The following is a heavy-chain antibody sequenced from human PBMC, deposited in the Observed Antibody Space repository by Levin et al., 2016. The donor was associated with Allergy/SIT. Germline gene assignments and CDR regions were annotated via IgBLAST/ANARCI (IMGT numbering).Heavy chain of an antibody. CDR3: AKDQSSRGPFDY. J-gene: IGHJ4*02. CDR1: GFTFSSYA. V-gene: IGHV3-23*01. D-gene: IGHD6-13*01. Sequence: GESLKISCAASGFTFSSYAMSWVRQAPGKGLEWVSAISGSGGSTYYADSVKGRFTISRDNSKNTLYLQMNSLRAEDTAVYYCAKDQSSRGPFDYWGQGTLVTVSS. CDR2: ISGSGGST.